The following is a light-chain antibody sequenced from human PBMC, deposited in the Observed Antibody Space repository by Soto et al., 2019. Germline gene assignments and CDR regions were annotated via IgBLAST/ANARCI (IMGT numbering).Light chain of an antibody. V-gene: IGKV1-27*01. CDR2: AAS. J-gene: IGKJ3*01. CDR3: QKYSSVPV. CDR1: QGIRNF. Sequence: DIQVTQSPPSLSASVGDRVTITCRASQGIRNFVAWYQQKPGKPPKLLIYAASTLQSGVPSRFSGSGSGTDFTLTINSLQPEDVATYSCQKYSSVPVFGPGTKVEI.